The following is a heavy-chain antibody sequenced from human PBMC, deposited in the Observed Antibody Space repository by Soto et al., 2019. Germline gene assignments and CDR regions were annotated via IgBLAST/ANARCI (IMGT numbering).Heavy chain of an antibody. CDR1: GFTVSSNY. V-gene: IGHV3-53*01. CDR2: IYSGGST. J-gene: IGHJ4*02. D-gene: IGHD4-17*01. Sequence: GGSLRLSCAASGFTVSSNYMSWVRQAPGKGLEWVSVIYSGGSTYYADSVKGRFTISRDNSKNTLYLQMNSLRAEDTAVYYCASELRYPYYFDYWGQGTLVTVSS. CDR3: ASELRYPYYFDY.